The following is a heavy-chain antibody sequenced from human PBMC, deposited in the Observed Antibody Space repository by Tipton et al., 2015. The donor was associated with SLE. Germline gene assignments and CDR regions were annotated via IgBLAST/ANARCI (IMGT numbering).Heavy chain of an antibody. D-gene: IGHD3-10*01. CDR2: IYYSGST. CDR1: GGSISSGGYY. CDR3: ALMVRGAFDY. J-gene: IGHJ4*02. Sequence: LRLSCTVSGGSISSGGYYWSWIRQHPGKGLEWIGYIYYSGSTNYNPSLKSRVTISVDTSKNQFSLKLSSVTAADTAVYYCALMVRGAFDYWGQGTLVTVSS. V-gene: IGHV4-61*08.